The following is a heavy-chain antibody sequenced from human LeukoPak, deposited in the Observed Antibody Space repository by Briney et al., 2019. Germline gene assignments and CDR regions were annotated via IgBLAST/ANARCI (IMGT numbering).Heavy chain of an antibody. Sequence: GGSLRLSCAASGFTFSSYSMNWVRQAPGKGLEWVSYISSSSSTIYYADSVKGRFTISRDNAKNSLYLQMNSLRAEDTAVYYCARGGSSVLRGYSYLNRALHFDYWGQGTLVTVSS. CDR1: GFTFSSYS. J-gene: IGHJ4*02. CDR2: ISSSSSTI. V-gene: IGHV3-48*04. D-gene: IGHD5-18*01. CDR3: ARGGSSVLRGYSYLNRALHFDY.